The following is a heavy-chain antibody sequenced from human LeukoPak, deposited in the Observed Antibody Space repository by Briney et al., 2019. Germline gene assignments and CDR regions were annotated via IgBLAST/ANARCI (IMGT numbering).Heavy chain of an antibody. D-gene: IGHD2-2*02. CDR1: GFTFSSYS. CDR3: ARDQGQLLYHQESMEPFDY. J-gene: IGHJ4*02. Sequence: GGSLRLSCAASGFTFSSYSMNWLRQAPGKGLEWVSYISSSSSTIYYADSVKGRFTISRDNAKNSLYLQMNSLRAEDAAVYYYARDQGQLLYHQESMEPFDYWGQGTLVTVSS. CDR2: ISSSSSTI. V-gene: IGHV3-48*04.